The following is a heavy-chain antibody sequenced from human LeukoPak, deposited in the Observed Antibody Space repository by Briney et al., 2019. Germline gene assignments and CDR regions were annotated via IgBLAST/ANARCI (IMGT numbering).Heavy chain of an antibody. CDR3: ANLGERLIVATTSGYFDY. CDR2: ISDDGRHN. Sequence: PGGSLRLSCAASGFTFSTYAMNWVRQAPGKGLEWVAVISDDGRHNYYADSVKGRFTISRDNSKNTLYLQMNSLRAEDTAVYYCANLGERLIVATTSGYFDYWGQGTLVTVSS. D-gene: IGHD5-12*01. J-gene: IGHJ4*02. V-gene: IGHV3-30*04. CDR1: GFTFSTYA.